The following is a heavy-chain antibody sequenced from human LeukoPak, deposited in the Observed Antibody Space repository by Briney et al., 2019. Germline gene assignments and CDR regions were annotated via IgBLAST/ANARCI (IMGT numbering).Heavy chain of an antibody. CDR1: GFKFDEYV. CDR2: INWNSGSI. V-gene: IGHV3-9*01. Sequence: PGESLRLSCEASGFKFDEYVMHWVRQAPGKGLEWVSGINWNSGSIDYADSVKGRFTISRDNAKNTLYLQMNSLRAEDTAVYYCARDGYSSSFYFDYWGQGTLVTVSS. J-gene: IGHJ4*02. D-gene: IGHD6-6*01. CDR3: ARDGYSSSFYFDY.